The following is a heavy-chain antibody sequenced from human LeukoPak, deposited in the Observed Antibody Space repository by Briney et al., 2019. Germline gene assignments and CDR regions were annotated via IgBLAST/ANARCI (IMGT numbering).Heavy chain of an antibody. D-gene: IGHD5-12*01. J-gene: IGHJ4*02. Sequence: PGRSMRLSCAASGFIFRDYVMKWVRQAPSKGLEWVAVTSFDESTKHYAASVQGRFTISRDNSKNTLYLQMNSLRAEDTAVYFCARDAGWLRSFDYWGQGTLVTVSS. CDR1: GFIFRDYV. V-gene: IGHV3-30-3*01. CDR2: TSFDESTK. CDR3: ARDAGWLRSFDY.